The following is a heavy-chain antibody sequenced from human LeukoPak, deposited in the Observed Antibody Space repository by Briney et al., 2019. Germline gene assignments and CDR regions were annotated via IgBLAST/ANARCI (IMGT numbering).Heavy chain of an antibody. CDR1: GYSFTSYW. D-gene: IGHD1/OR15-1a*01. CDR3: GRHMNNLQLWLDY. V-gene: IGHV5-51*01. J-gene: IGHJ4*02. CDR2: VYPGHSDT. Sequence: GESLKISCKTSGYSFTSYWIVWVRQTPGKGLEWMGIVYPGHSDTRYNPSFQGQVTISADKSTATAYLHLSDLRASDTAIYYCGRHMNNLQLWLDYWGQGTVVTLSS.